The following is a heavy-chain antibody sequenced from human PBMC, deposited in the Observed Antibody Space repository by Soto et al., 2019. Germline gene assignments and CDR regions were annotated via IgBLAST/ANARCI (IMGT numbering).Heavy chain of an antibody. CDR2: IFYSGNT. V-gene: IGHV4-59*01. Sequence: SETLSLTCTVSGGYITNYYWSWIRQPPGKGLEWIGYIFYSGNTNYNPSLRSRVTISVDTSKNQFSLRLSSVTAADTAVYYCARDSGYGDPFDYWGQGTLVTVSS. J-gene: IGHJ4*02. D-gene: IGHD4-17*01. CDR1: GGYITNYY. CDR3: ARDSGYGDPFDY.